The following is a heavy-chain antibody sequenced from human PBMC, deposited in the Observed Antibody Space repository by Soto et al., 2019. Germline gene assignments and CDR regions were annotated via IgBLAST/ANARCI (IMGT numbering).Heavy chain of an antibody. J-gene: IGHJ4*02. D-gene: IGHD2-15*01. Sequence: LSLTCTVSGGSISTYWWSWIRQPPRKGLEWIGYIYYSGSTNYNPSLKSRVTISVDTSKNQFSLNLTSVTAADTAVYYCARSRGSTRSFDYWGQGTLVTVSS. CDR1: GGSISTYW. CDR3: ARSRGSTRSFDY. V-gene: IGHV4-59*01. CDR2: IYYSGST.